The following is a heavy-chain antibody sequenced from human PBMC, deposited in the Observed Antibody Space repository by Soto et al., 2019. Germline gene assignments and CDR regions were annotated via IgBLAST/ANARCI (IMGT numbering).Heavy chain of an antibody. CDR1: GGSISGTTYS. J-gene: IGHJ4*02. Sequence: QLQLQESGSGLVKPTQTLSLTCAVSGGSISGTTYSWSWIRQPPGKGLEWIGYIYDSGNTYYKPSLKSQFSISVDRSKNQFSLKLSSVTAPDTAVYYCARGQGAAAGHSNFDYWGQGGLVTVSS. D-gene: IGHD6-13*01. CDR3: ARGQGAAAGHSNFDY. V-gene: IGHV4-30-2*01. CDR2: IYDSGNT.